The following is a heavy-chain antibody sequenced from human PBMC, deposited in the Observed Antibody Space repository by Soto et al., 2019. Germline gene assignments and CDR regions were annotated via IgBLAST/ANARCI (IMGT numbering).Heavy chain of an antibody. CDR2: IYWDDDK. J-gene: IGHJ4*02. CDR3: AHRPGLQGNWDGGYFGY. D-gene: IGHD1-1*01. V-gene: IGHV2-5*02. Sequence: QITLKESAPTRVKPTQTLTLTCTFSGFSLSTSGVGVGWIRQPPGKALEWLAFIYWDDDKRYSPSLRSRLTVIKDTSKNQVVLIMTHMDPVDTASYYCAHRPGLQGNWDGGYFGYWGLGTVVTPSS. CDR1: GFSLSTSGVG.